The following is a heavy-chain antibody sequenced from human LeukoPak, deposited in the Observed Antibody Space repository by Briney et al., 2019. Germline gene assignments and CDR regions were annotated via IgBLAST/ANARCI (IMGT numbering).Heavy chain of an antibody. CDR2: INSRSDTI. V-gene: IGHV3-21*04. CDR3: VKDEWYGSSSYFDF. J-gene: IGHJ4*02. CDR1: GFTFRSYT. D-gene: IGHD6-6*01. Sequence: GGSLRLSCAASGFTFRSYTMHWVRQAPGKGLDWVSSINSRSDTIFYAPSVKGRFTISRDNAKNSLYLQLNSLRDEDTAVYYCVKDEWYGSSSYFDFWGQGTLVTVSS.